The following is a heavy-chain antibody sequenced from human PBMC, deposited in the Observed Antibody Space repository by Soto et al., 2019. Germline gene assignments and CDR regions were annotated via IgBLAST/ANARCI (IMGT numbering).Heavy chain of an antibody. CDR1: GYTFITYA. D-gene: IGHD3-3*02. V-gene: IGHV1-3*01. CDR2: IDAGNGNT. Sequence: QVQLVQSGAEVKKPGTSVKVSCKASGYTFITYAMHWVRQAPGQRLEWMGWIDAGNGNTKYSQKFQGRVTITRDTSSSTAYMELSSLRSEDTALYYCATEHLWTGLFDSWGQGTLVTVSS. CDR3: ATEHLWTGLFDS. J-gene: IGHJ4*02.